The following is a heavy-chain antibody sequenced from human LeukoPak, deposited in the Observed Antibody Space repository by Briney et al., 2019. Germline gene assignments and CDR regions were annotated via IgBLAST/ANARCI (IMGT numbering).Heavy chain of an antibody. J-gene: IGHJ3*02. D-gene: IGHD3-22*01. V-gene: IGHV3-48*01. CDR3: ATVFSPVVVMGLAFDI. CDR1: GLTFNSYA. Sequence: GGSLRLSCAASGLTFNSYAMNWVRQAPGKGLEWVSYISSASITIHYADSVKGRFTISRDNAKNSLYLQMNSLRAEDTAVYYCATVFSPVVVMGLAFDIWGQGTMVTVSS. CDR2: ISSASITI.